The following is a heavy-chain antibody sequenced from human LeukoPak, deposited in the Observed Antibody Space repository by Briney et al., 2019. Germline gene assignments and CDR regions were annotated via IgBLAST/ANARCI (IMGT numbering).Heavy chain of an antibody. CDR2: IYTSGST. CDR3: ARDGGIAVAGTPH. D-gene: IGHD6-19*01. CDR1: SGSISSGSYY. Sequence: SETLSLTCTVSSGSISSGSYYWSWIRQPAGKGLEWIGRIYTSGSTNYNPSLKSRVTISVDTSKNQFSLKLSSVTAADTAVYYCARDGGIAVAGTPHWGQGTLVTVSS. J-gene: IGHJ4*02. V-gene: IGHV4-61*02.